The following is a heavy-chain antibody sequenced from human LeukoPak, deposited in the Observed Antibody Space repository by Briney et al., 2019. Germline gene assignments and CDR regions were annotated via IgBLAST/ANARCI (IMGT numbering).Heavy chain of an antibody. CDR3: AGKTSSWPFYYYYGMDV. D-gene: IGHD6-13*01. Sequence: GRSLRLSCAASGFTFSSYGMHWVRQAPGKGLEWVAVIWYDGSNKYYADSVKGRFTISRDNSKNTLYLQMNSLRAEDTAVYYCAGKTSSWPFYYYYGMDVWGQGTTVTVSS. CDR1: GFTFSSYG. J-gene: IGHJ6*02. CDR2: IWYDGSNK. V-gene: IGHV3-33*01.